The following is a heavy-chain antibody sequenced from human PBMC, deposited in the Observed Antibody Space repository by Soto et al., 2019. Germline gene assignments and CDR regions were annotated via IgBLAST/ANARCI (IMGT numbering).Heavy chain of an antibody. D-gene: IGHD3-16*01. Sequence: QVQVVQSGPEVKKPGASVKISCKASEQTITGHYIQWVRQAPGQGLEWMGWINPKGDGKKYAQHFQGRITVTRDTSIKTCYMELRALTSDYTAVYYCASVPRSYTHNDYLEHWGPGTLVTVSS. CDR2: INPKGDGK. V-gene: IGHV1-2*02. J-gene: IGHJ4*02. CDR1: EQTITGHY. CDR3: ASVPRSYTHNDYLEH.